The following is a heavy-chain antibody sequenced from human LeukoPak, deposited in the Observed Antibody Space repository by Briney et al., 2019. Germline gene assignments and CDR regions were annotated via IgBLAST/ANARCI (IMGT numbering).Heavy chain of an antibody. CDR3: ARDTRSHYYYGMDV. D-gene: IGHD6-19*01. J-gene: IGHJ6*02. CDR1: GFTVSSNY. Sequence: GGSLRLSCAASGFTVSSNYMSWVRQAPGKGLEWVSVIYSGGSTYYADSVKGRFTTSRDNSKNTLYLQMNSLRVEDTAVYYCARDTRSHYYYGMDVWGQGTTVTVSS. V-gene: IGHV3-53*01. CDR2: IYSGGST.